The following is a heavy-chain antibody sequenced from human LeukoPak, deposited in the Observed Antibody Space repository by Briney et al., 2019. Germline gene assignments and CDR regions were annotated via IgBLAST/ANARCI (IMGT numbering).Heavy chain of an antibody. J-gene: IGHJ6*03. Sequence: SQTLSLTCVISGYSVPNNSAVWNWLRQSPSRGLEWLGSTYYRSKWYYDSEESVKSRIPITPDTSKNHFSLQLNSVTPDDTAVYYCARGTQYPHNYMDVWGKGTTVADSS. V-gene: IGHV6-1*01. CDR2: TYYRSKWYY. CDR1: GYSVPNNSAV. D-gene: IGHD2-2*01. CDR3: ARGTQYPHNYMDV.